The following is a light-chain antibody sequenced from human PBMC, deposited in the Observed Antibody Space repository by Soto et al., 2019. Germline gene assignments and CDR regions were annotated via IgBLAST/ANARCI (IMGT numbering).Light chain of an antibody. CDR2: KAS. V-gene: IGKV1-5*03. Sequence: DIQMTQSPSTLSASVGDRVTITCRASQSISSWLAWYQQKPGKAPKLLIYKASSLESGVPSRFSGSGSGTEFTLTISSLQPDDFATYYCQQYNSYWCTFGQGTKVETK. CDR1: QSISSW. CDR3: QQYNSYWCT. J-gene: IGKJ1*01.